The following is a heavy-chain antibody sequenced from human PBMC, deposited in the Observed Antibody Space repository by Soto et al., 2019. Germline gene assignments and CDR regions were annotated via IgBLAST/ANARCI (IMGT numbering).Heavy chain of an antibody. J-gene: IGHJ3*02. CDR3: AKDHMTEQQPNNI. D-gene: IGHD6-13*01. CDR1: GFAFSSYG. Sequence: PGGSLRLSCAASGFAFSSYGMHWVRQAPGKGLEWVAVISYDGSNKYYADSVKGRFTISRDNSKNTLYLQMNSLRAEDTAVYYCAKDHMTEQQPNNIWGQGTMVTVSS. V-gene: IGHV3-30*18. CDR2: ISYDGSNK.